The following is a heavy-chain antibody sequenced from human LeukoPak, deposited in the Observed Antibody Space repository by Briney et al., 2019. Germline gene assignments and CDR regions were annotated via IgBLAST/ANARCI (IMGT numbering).Heavy chain of an antibody. CDR2: INHSGST. CDR3: ARHRARYSSSWWAFDI. V-gene: IGHV4-34*01. D-gene: IGHD6-13*01. Sequence: PSETLSLTCAVYGGSFSGYYWSWIRQPPGKGLEWIGEINHSGSTNYNPSLKSRVTISVDTSKNQFSLKLSSVTAADTAVYYCARHRARYSSSWWAFDIWGQGTMVTVSS. J-gene: IGHJ3*02. CDR1: GGSFSGYY.